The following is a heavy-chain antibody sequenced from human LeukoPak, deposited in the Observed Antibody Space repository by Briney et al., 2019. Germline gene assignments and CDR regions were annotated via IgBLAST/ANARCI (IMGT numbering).Heavy chain of an antibody. D-gene: IGHD3-22*01. CDR2: ISYDGSNK. V-gene: IGHV3-30*03. CDR1: GFTFSTYI. J-gene: IGHJ4*02. CDR3: ARQGDSSGPFDY. Sequence: GGSLRLSCAASGFTFSTYIMNWVRQAPGKGLEWVAVISYDGSNKYYADSVKGRFTISRDNSKNTLYLQMNSLRAEDTAVYYCARQGDSSGPFDYWGQGTLVTVPS.